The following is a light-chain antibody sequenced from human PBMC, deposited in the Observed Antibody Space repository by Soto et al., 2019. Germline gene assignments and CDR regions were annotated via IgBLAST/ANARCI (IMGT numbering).Light chain of an antibody. J-gene: IGKJ2*01. CDR3: QQYGSSPAYT. V-gene: IGKV3-20*01. CDR1: QSGRSNY. CDR2: GAS. Sequence: EIVLTQTPGTLSLSLGERATLSCRASQSGRSNYLAGYQYIPGQAPRLVIYGASSRASGVRDRFSGSASGTDFTLTISRLQPEDLAVYYCQQYGSSPAYTFGQGTKLEIK.